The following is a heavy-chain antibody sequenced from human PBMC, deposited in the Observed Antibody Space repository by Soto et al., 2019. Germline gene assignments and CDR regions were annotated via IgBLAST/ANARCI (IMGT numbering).Heavy chain of an antibody. Sequence: GGSLRLSCVASGFTFSSYAMSWVRQAPGKGLEWVSAISGSGGSTYYADSVKGRFTISRDNSKNTLYLQMNSLRAEGTAVYYCAKGILGPSGFFDYWGQGTLVTVSS. CDR2: ISGSGGST. J-gene: IGHJ4*02. CDR1: GFTFSSYA. CDR3: AKGILGPSGFFDY. V-gene: IGHV3-23*01. D-gene: IGHD2-21*01.